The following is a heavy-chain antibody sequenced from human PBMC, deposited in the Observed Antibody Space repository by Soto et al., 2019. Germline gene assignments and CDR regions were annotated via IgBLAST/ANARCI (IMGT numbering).Heavy chain of an antibody. CDR1: GGSISSGGYS. Sequence: ASETLSLTCAVSGGSISSGGYSWSWIRQPPGKGLEWIGYIYHSGSTYYNPSLKSRVTISVDRSKNQFSLKLSSVTAADTAVYYCARDNGYSYGYNLDHWGQGTLVTVSS. CDR2: IYHSGST. CDR3: ARDNGYSYGYNLDH. J-gene: IGHJ4*02. D-gene: IGHD5-18*01. V-gene: IGHV4-30-2*01.